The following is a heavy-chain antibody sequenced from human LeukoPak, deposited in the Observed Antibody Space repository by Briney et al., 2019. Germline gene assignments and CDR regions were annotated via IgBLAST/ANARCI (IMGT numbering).Heavy chain of an antibody. V-gene: IGHV4-61*02. CDR3: ARWVGSSWYTVHVD. J-gene: IGHJ4*02. Sequence: SQTLSLTCTVSGGSISSGSYYWSWIRQPAGKGLEWIGRIYTSGSTNYNPSLKSRVTISVDTSKNQFSLKLSSVTAADTAVYYCARWVGSSWYTVHVDWGQGTLVTVSS. D-gene: IGHD6-13*01. CDR2: IYTSGST. CDR1: GGSISSGSYY.